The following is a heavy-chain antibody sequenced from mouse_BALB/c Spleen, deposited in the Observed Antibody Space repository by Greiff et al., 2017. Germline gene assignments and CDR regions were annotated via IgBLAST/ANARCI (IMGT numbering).Heavy chain of an antibody. CDR1: GYTFTSYV. CDR3: ARSILRSILYYAMDY. D-gene: IGHD1-1*01. CDR2: INPYNDGT. V-gene: IGHV1-14*01. J-gene: IGHJ4*01. Sequence: VQLQQSGPELVKPGASVKMSCKASGYTFTSYVMHWVKQKPGQGLEWIGYINPYNDGTKYNEKFKGKATLTSDKSSSTAYMELSSLTSEDSAVYYCARSILRSILYYAMDYWGQGTSVTVSS.